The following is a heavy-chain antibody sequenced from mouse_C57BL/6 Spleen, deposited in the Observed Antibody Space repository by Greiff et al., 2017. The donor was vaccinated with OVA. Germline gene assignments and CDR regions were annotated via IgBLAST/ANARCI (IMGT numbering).Heavy chain of an antibody. V-gene: IGHV1-42*01. J-gene: IGHJ1*03. CDR2: INPSTGGT. D-gene: IGHD2-10*02. CDR3: ARSGYDNWYFDV. CDR1: GYSFTGYY. Sequence: EVQLVESGPELVKPGASVKISCKASGYSFTGYYMNWVKQSPEKSLEWIGEINPSTGGTTYNQKFKAKATLTVDKSSSTAYMQLKSLTSEDSAVYYCARSGYDNWYFDVWGTGTTVTVSS.